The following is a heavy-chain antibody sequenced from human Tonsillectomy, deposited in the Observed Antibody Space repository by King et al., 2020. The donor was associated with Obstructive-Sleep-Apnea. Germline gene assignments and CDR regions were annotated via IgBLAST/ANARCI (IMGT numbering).Heavy chain of an antibody. CDR1: GGSISSYF. D-gene: IGHD3-10*01. CDR3: AREGSGSRPFDY. Sequence: VQLQESGPGLVKPSETLSLMCTVSGGSISSYFWAWIRQPAGKGLEWIGRIYTSGSTNCNPSLNSRVTMSVDMSKNQFSLKLSSVTAADTAVYYCAREGSGSRPFDYWGQGTLVTVSS. CDR2: IYTSGST. J-gene: IGHJ4*02. V-gene: IGHV4-4*07.